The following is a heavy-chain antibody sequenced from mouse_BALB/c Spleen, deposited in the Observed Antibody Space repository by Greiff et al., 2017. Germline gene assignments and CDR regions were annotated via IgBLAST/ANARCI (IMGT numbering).Heavy chain of an antibody. CDR1: GFTFSNYW. J-gene: IGHJ4*01. CDR3: TRETYYYAMDY. V-gene: IGHV6-6*02. Sequence: EVQVVESGGGLVQPGGSMKLSCVASGFTFSNYWMNWVRQSPEKGLEWVAEIRLKSNNYATHYAESVKGRFTISRDDSKSSVYLQMNNLRAEDTGIYYCTRETYYYAMDYWGQGTSVTVSS. CDR2: IRLKSNNYAT.